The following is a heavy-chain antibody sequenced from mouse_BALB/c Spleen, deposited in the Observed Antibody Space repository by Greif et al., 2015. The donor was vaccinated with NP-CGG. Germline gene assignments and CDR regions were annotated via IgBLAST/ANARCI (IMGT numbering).Heavy chain of an antibody. J-gene: IGHJ4*01. D-gene: IGHD2-2*01. Sequence: EVKLVESGPGLVKPSQSLFLTCTVTGYSITSDYAWNWIRQFPGNKLEWMGYISYSGSTSYNPSLKSRISITRDTSKNQFFLQLNSVTTEDTATYYCATRGGIYYGSPYAMDYWGQGTSVTVSS. CDR1: GYSITSDYA. CDR2: ISYSGST. CDR3: ATRGGIYYGSPYAMDY. V-gene: IGHV3-2*02.